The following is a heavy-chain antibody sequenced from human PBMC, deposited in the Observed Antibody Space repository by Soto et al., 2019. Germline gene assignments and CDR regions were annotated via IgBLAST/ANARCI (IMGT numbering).Heavy chain of an antibody. CDR3: ARDRGVAPPVAGNTHYYYYMDV. D-gene: IGHD6-19*01. CDR1: GYSFTNYG. J-gene: IGHJ6*03. Sequence: QDQLVQSGVEVKKPGASVKVSCKASGYSFTNYGITWVRQAPGQGFEWMGWISAYNGNTNYARKFQGRDTLTTDAPTSTGYLELRSLRSDDTAVYYCARDRGVAPPVAGNTHYYYYMDVWGKGTTVTVSS. V-gene: IGHV1-18*01. CDR2: ISAYNGNT.